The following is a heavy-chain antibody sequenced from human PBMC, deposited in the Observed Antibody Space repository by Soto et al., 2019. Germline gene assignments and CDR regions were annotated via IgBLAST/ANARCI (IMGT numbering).Heavy chain of an antibody. D-gene: IGHD5-12*01. J-gene: IGHJ4*02. CDR1: GFTFSSYW. CDR2: IKQDGSEK. Sequence: GGSLRLSCAASGFTFSSYWMSWVRQAPGKGLEWVANIKQDGSEKYYVDSVKGRFTISRDNAKNSLYLQMNSLRAEDGAVYCCARGPRRIVATTLRTFDYWGQGTLVTVSS. CDR3: ARGPRRIVATTLRTFDY. V-gene: IGHV3-7*01.